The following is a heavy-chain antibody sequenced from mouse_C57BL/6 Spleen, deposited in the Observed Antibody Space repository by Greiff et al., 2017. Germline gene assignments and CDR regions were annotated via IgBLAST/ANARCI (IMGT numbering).Heavy chain of an antibody. Sequence: QVQLQQSGAELVKPGASVKLSCKASGYTFTSYWMHWVKQRPGQGLEWIGMIHPNSGSTNYNEKFKSKATLTVDKSSSTAYMQLSSLTSEDSAVYYCARPPYEEYAMDYWGQGTSVTVSS. D-gene: IGHD2-3*01. V-gene: IGHV1-64*01. J-gene: IGHJ4*01. CDR2: IHPNSGST. CDR1: GYTFTSYW. CDR3: ARPPYEEYAMDY.